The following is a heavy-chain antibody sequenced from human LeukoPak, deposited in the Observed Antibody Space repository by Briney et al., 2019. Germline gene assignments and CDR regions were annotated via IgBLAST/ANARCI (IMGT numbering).Heavy chain of an antibody. D-gene: IGHD3-22*01. Sequence: ASVKVSCKASKYTFNLYGLNWVRQAPGQGLEWMGWINTNTGNPTYGQGFTGRFDFSLDTSVSTAYLQIRSLKAEDTAVYYCARDRRPSSDYYLDAFDIWGQGTMVTVSS. CDR3: ARDRRPSSDYYLDAFDI. J-gene: IGHJ3*02. CDR1: KYTFNLYG. CDR2: INTNTGNP. V-gene: IGHV7-4-1*01.